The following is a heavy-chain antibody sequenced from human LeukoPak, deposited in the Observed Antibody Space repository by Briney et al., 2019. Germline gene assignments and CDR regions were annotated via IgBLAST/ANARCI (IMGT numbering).Heavy chain of an antibody. J-gene: IGHJ6*03. CDR1: GFTFSNAW. CDR2: IKSKTDGGTT. CDR3: TTGVSAMAQYYYYMDV. V-gene: IGHV3-15*01. Sequence: KTGGSLRLSCAASGFTFSNAWMSWVRQAPGKGLEWVGHIKSKTDGGTTDYAAPVKGRFTISRDDSKNTLSLQMNSLKTEDTAVYYCTTGVSAMAQYYYYMDVWGKRTTVTVSS. D-gene: IGHD5-18*01.